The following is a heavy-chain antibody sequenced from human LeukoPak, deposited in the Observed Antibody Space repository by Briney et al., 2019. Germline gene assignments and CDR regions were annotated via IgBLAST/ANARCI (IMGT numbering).Heavy chain of an antibody. D-gene: IGHD5-12*01. V-gene: IGHV4-39*07. Sequence: PSETLSLTCTVSGGSISSSSYYWGWIRQPPGKGLEWVGNIYYSGSTYYNPSLKSRVTISVDTSKNQFSLKLSSVTAADTAVYYCARTGDSGNDYKYWGQGTLVTVSS. CDR3: ARTGDSGNDYKY. CDR2: IYYSGST. CDR1: GGSISSSSYY. J-gene: IGHJ4*02.